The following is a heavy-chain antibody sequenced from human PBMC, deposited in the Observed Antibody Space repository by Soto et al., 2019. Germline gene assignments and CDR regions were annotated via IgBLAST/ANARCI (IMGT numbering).Heavy chain of an antibody. J-gene: IGHJ4*02. D-gene: IGHD3-16*01. CDR2: TDEYGSTI. Sequence: GGSLRLSCAASGFTFSSYWMHWVRQVPGKGLVWVARTDEYGSTINYADSVKGRFTISRDNAKNTLYLEMNSLRGEDAALYYCTRDIGGRGAFWGQGSLVTVSS. CDR3: TRDIGGRGAF. CDR1: GFTFSSYW. V-gene: IGHV3-74*01.